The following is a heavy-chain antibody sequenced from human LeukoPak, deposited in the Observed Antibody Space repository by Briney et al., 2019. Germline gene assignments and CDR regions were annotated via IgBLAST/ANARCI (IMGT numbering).Heavy chain of an antibody. V-gene: IGHV3-21*01. D-gene: IGHD2-21*01. Sequence: GGSLRLSCAASGFTFSSYSMNWVRQAPGKGLEWVSSISSSSSYIYYADSVKGRFTISRDNAKNSLYLQMNSLRAEDTAVYYCARDAYCGGDCQSFDYWGQGTPVTVSS. CDR2: ISSSSSYI. J-gene: IGHJ4*02. CDR3: ARDAYCGGDCQSFDY. CDR1: GFTFSSYS.